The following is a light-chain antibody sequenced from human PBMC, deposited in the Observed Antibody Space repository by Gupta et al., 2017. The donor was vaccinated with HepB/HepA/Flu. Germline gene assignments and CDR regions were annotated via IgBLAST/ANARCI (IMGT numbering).Light chain of an antibody. J-gene: IGLJ2*01. Sequence: SSELTPEPAVSVAFGQTVRLTCQGDSLRSHFVNWYQQKPGQAPVVVIYGRNNRPSGIPDRFSGSNSGNTASLTITGAQAEDEADYYCNSRDYTGTHVVFGGGTKVTVL. V-gene: IGLV3-19*01. CDR2: GRN. CDR3: NSRDYTGTHVV. CDR1: SLRSHF.